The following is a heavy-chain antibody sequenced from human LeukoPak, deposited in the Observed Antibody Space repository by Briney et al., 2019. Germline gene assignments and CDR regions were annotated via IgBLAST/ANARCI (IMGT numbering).Heavy chain of an antibody. V-gene: IGHV1-69*02. D-gene: IGHD6-13*01. J-gene: IGHJ6*03. CDR3: AVAAAGKSHYYYYMDV. CDR1: GGTFSSYT. Sequence: ASVKVSCKASGGTFSSYTISWVRQAPGQGLEWMGRIIPILGIANYAQKFQGRVTITADKSTSTAYMELSSLRSEDTAVYYCAVAAAGKSHYYYYMDVWGKGTTVTVSS. CDR2: IIPILGIA.